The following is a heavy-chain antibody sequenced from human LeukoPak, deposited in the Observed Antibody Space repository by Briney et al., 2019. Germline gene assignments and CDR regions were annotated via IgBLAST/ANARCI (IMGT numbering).Heavy chain of an antibody. CDR3: AGSPNPYYFDF. D-gene: IGHD6-19*01. CDR2: IYYTGNT. J-gene: IGHJ4*02. V-gene: IGHV4-59*01. Sequence: SETLSLTCTVSGGSISSYYWSLIRLSPEKGLECIGYIYYTGNTNYNPSLKSRVTILVDASKNQFSLNLSSVTAADTAVYYCAGSPNPYYFDFWGQGSLVTVSS. CDR1: GGSISSYY.